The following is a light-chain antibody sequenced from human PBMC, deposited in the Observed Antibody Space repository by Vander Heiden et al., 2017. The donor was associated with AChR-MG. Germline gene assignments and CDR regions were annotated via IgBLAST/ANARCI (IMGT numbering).Light chain of an antibody. CDR3: QQSVGSPLP. J-gene: IGKJ4*01. Sequence: DIHMTQSPSSLSASVGDRVTITCRASQSIGNSLNWYQHKRGKAPKLLIYSASTLQYGVPSRFSGSGSGTDFTLTIIRLQPEDFATYYCQQSVGSPLPFGGGTKVDI. CDR1: QSIGNS. CDR2: SAS. V-gene: IGKV1-39*01.